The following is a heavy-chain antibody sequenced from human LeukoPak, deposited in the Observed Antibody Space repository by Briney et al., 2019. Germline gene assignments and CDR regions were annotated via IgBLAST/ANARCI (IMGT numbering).Heavy chain of an antibody. Sequence: GGSLRLSCAASGFTFSDFSDYYMSWIRQAPGKGLEWVSYISSSRRTIYYADAVKGRFTISRDNAKNSLYLQMNSLRAEDTAVCYCAKDQSRGVTRVPYYYYYGMDVWGQGTTVTVSS. D-gene: IGHD3-10*01. V-gene: IGHV3-11*04. J-gene: IGHJ6*02. CDR2: ISSSRRTI. CDR3: AKDQSRGVTRVPYYYYYGMDV. CDR1: GFTFSDFSDYY.